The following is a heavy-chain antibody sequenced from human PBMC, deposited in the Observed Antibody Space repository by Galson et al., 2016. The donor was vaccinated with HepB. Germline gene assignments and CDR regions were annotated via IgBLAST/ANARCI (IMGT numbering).Heavy chain of an antibody. J-gene: IGHJ4*02. CDR2: VSFDGSIK. Sequence: SLRLSCAASGFFFTSYGMHWVRQAPGKGLEWVAVVSFDGSIKYYGDSVKGRFTISRDNSKNTLYLQMNSLRAVDTAVYYCARALVSSGYSGVDYWGQGTLVTVSS. CDR1: GFFFTSYG. V-gene: IGHV3-30*03. D-gene: IGHD3-22*01. CDR3: ARALVSSGYSGVDY.